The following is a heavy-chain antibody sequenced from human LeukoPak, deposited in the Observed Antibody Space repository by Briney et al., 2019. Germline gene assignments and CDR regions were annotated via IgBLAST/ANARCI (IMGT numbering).Heavy chain of an antibody. J-gene: IGHJ4*02. CDR3: AKDPLVNSQEYFDY. CDR1: GFTFSNYA. Sequence: GSLRLSCAASGFTFSNYAMSWVRQAPGKGLEWVSAISRSGTDTYYADSVKGRFTISRDNSRNTLYLQMNSLRAEDTAVYYCAKDPLVNSQEYFDYWGQGTLVTVSS. D-gene: IGHD2/OR15-2a*01. CDR2: ISRSGTDT. V-gene: IGHV3-23*01.